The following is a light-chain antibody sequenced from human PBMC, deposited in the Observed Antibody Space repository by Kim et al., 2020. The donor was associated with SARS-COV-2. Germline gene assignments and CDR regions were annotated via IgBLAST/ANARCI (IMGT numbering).Light chain of an antibody. CDR3: QQYGSSPPRVT. CDR2: GAS. CDR1: QSVSSSY. V-gene: IGKV3-20*01. Sequence: GERATLSCRASQSVSSSYLAWYQQKPGQAPRLLIYGASSRATGIPDRFSGSGSGTDFTLTISRLEPEDFAVYYCQQYGSSPPRVTFGQGTRLEIK. J-gene: IGKJ5*01.